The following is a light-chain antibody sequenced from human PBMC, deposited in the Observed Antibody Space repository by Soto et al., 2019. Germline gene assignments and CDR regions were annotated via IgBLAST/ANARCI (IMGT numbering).Light chain of an antibody. CDR3: QQYYMYSYT. Sequence: IQLTQSPSSLSASVGDRVTITCRASQGISSYLAWYQQEPGKAPKLLIYAASTLQSGVPSRFSGSGSGTDFTLTISSLQPDDFATYYCQQYYMYSYTLGQGTKLDIK. CDR1: QGISSY. V-gene: IGKV1-9*01. CDR2: AAS. J-gene: IGKJ2*01.